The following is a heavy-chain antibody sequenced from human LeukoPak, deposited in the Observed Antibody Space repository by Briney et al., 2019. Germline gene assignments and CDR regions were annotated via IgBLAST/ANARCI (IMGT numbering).Heavy chain of an antibody. CDR1: GFTFSSYW. CDR3: ARDQFRYFDWPDAFDI. CDR2: IKQDGSEK. V-gene: IGHV3-7*01. D-gene: IGHD3-9*01. Sequence: SGGSLRLSCAASGFTFSSYWMSWVRQAPGKGLEWVANIKQDGSEKYYVDSVKGRFTISRDNAKNSLYLQMNSLRAEDTAVYYCARDQFRYFDWPDAFDIWGQGTMVTVSS. J-gene: IGHJ3*02.